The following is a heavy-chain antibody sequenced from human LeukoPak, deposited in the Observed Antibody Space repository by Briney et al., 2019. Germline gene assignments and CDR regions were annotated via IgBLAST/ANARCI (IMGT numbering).Heavy chain of an antibody. CDR3: ARAKTGEDFDY. J-gene: IGHJ4*02. V-gene: IGHV4-59*01. D-gene: IGHD7-27*01. CDR1: GGSIGSYY. Sequence: AETLSLTCTVSGGSIGSYYWSWIRQPPGKGLEWIGSIYYSGSTNYNPSLKSRVTISVDTSKNQFSLNLTSVTAADTAVYYCARAKTGEDFDYWGQGTLVTVSS. CDR2: IYYSGST.